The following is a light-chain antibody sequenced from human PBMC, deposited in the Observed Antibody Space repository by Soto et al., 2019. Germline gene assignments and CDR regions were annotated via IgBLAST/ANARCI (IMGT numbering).Light chain of an antibody. J-gene: IGKJ4*01. Sequence: DILLIQSPATLSASVGDRITITCRASESIFKFLAWYQQRSGSAPNVLIYASSDLEKGVPSRFSGSGSGTEFTLTIDNLQPNDSATYFCQHYDSQSITFGGGTQVDVK. CDR2: ASS. CDR3: QHYDSQSIT. CDR1: ESIFKF. V-gene: IGKV1-5*01.